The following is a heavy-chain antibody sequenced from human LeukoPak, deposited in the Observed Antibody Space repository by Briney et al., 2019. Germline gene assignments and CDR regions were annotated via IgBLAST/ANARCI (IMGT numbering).Heavy chain of an antibody. CDR2: IYYSGST. Sequence: SETLSLTCTVSGGSISSYYWSWIRQPPGKGLEWIGYIYYSGSTNYNPSLKSRVTISVDTSKNQFSLKLGSVTAPDTAVYYCARGPLGRFLEWLFLDYWGQGTLVTVSS. J-gene: IGHJ4*02. CDR3: ARGPLGRFLEWLFLDY. V-gene: IGHV4-59*01. D-gene: IGHD3-3*01. CDR1: GGSISSYY.